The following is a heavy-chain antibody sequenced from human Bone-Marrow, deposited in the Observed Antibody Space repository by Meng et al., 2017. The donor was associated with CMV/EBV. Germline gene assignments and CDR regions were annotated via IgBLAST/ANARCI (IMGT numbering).Heavy chain of an antibody. CDR3: TRGDTGDTPMGAY. CDR2: IRSKADNYAT. D-gene: IGHD5-18*01. J-gene: IGHJ4*02. Sequence: SGFTFSGSDMHWVRQPSGKGLEWVGRIRSKADNYATTYAASVKGRFTISRDDSKNTTYLQINSLKTEDTAVYYCTRGDTGDTPMGAYWGQGILVTVSS. CDR1: GFTFSGSD. V-gene: IGHV3-73*01.